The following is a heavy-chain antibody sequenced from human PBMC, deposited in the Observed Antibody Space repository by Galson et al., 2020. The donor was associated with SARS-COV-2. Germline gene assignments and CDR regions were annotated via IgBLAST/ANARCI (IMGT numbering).Heavy chain of an antibody. CDR3: ARGDAGSGFES. D-gene: IGHD6-6*01. CDR2: IYPSDSDT. V-gene: IGHV5-51*01. CDR1: GDTITTYW. Sequence: GESMKISCKGSGDTITTYWIGWVRQMPGKGLEWMGTIYPSDSDTRYSPSFQGQVTISADKSSNTAYLQWSSLKASDSAMYYCARGDAGSGFESWGQGTLVTVSS. J-gene: IGHJ5*01.